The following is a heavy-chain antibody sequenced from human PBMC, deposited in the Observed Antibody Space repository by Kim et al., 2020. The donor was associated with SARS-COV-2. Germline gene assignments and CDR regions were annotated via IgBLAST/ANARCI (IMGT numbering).Heavy chain of an antibody. V-gene: IGHV3-33*01. CDR1: GFTFSSYA. CDR3: ARGGGAAAQEYFQH. D-gene: IGHD6-13*01. CDR2: IWYDGSNK. Sequence: GGSLRLSCAASGFTFSSYAMHWVRQAPGKGLEWVAVIWYDGSNKYYADSVKGRFTISRDNSKNTLYLQMNSLRAEDTAVYYCARGGGAAAQEYFQHWGQGTLVTVSS. J-gene: IGHJ1*01.